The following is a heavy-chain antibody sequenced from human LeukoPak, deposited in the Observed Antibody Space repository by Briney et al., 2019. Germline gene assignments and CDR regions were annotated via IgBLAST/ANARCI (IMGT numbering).Heavy chain of an antibody. J-gene: IGHJ4*02. V-gene: IGHV3-66*01. Sequence: GRSLRLSCAASGFTVSSSYMSWVRQAPGKGLEWVSVIYSGGNTYYADSVKGRFTISRDNSKNTLYLQMNSLRAEDTAVYYCARSKGYSFGEDYWGQGTLVTVSS. CDR2: IYSGGNT. CDR1: GFTVSSSY. CDR3: ARSKGYSFGEDY. D-gene: IGHD5-18*01.